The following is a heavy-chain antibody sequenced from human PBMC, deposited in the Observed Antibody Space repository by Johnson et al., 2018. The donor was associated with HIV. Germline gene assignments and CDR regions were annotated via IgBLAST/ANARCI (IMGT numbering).Heavy chain of an antibody. CDR1: GFTFSSYA. CDR3: ARDAHRTDDAFDI. D-gene: IGHD1-14*01. J-gene: IGHJ3*02. CDR2: ISNK. V-gene: IGHV3-64*04. Sequence: QVQLVESGGGLVQPGGSLRLSCAASGFTFSSYAMHWVRQAPGKGLEYVSAISNKYYSDSVKGRFTISRDNAKNSLYLQMNSLRAEDTAVYYCARDAHRTDDAFDIWGQGTMVTVSS.